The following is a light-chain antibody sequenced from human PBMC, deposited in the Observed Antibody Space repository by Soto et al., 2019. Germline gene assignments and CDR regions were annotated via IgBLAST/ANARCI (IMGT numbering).Light chain of an antibody. V-gene: IGKV3-15*01. CDR1: QSVRSSF. J-gene: IGKJ4*01. Sequence: EIVLTQSQGTLSLSPWERATLSFSASQSVRSSFLAWYQQKPGQAPSLLIYGASTRATGIPARFSGSGSGTEFTLTINSLQSEDFAVYYCQQYSNWPLTFGGGPKVDIK. CDR2: GAS. CDR3: QQYSNWPLT.